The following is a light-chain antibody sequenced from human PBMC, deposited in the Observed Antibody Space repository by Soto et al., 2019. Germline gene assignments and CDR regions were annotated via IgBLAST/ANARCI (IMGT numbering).Light chain of an antibody. Sequence: EIVMTQSPATLSVSPGERATLXCRASQSVSSNLAWYQRKPGQAPRLLIYGASTRATGIPARFSGSGSGTEFTLTISSLQTEDFAVYYCQQYNNWPWTFGQGTKVEIK. CDR1: QSVSSN. J-gene: IGKJ1*01. CDR2: GAS. V-gene: IGKV3-15*01. CDR3: QQYNNWPWT.